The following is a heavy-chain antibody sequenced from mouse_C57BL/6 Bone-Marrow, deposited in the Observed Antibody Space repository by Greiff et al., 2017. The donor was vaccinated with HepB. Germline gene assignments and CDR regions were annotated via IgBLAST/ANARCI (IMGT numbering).Heavy chain of an antibody. CDR1: GFNIKDDY. CDR2: IDPENGDT. J-gene: IGHJ2*01. Sequence: VQLQQSGAELVRPGASVKLSCTASGFNIKDDYMHWVKQRPEQGLEWIGWIDPENGDTEYASKFQGKATITADTSSNTAYLQLSSLTSEDTAVYYCARDGYDFDYWGQGTTLTVSS. V-gene: IGHV14-4*01. D-gene: IGHD2-2*01. CDR3: ARDGYDFDY.